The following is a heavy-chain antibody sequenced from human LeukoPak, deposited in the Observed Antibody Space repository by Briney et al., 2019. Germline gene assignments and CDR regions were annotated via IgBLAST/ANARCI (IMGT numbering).Heavy chain of an antibody. CDR2: INTNTGNP. CDR3: AKGAVRATSGDFDY. D-gene: IGHD3-10*01. J-gene: IGHJ4*02. CDR1: GYTLTSYA. V-gene: IGHV7-4-1*02. Sequence: ASVKVSCKASGYTLTSYAMNWVRQAPGQGLEWMGWINTNTGNPTYAQGFTGRFVFSLDTSVSTAYLQISSLKAEDTAVYYCAKGAVRATSGDFDYWGQGTLVTVSS.